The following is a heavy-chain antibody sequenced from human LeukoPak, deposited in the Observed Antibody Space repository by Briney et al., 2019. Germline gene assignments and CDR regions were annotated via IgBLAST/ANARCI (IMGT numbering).Heavy chain of an antibody. V-gene: IGHV1-69*05. J-gene: IGHJ5*02. CDR2: IIPIFGTA. Sequence: ASVKVSCKASGGTFSSYAISWVRQAPGQGLEWMGGIIPIFGTANYAQKFQGRVTITTDEFTSTAYMELSSLRSEDTAVYYCARGRIAVANNWFDPWGQGTLVTVSS. D-gene: IGHD6-19*01. CDR1: GGTFSSYA. CDR3: ARGRIAVANNWFDP.